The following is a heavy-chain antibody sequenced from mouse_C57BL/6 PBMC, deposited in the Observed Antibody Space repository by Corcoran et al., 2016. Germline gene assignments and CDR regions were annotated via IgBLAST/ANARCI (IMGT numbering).Heavy chain of an antibody. CDR2: INTYSGVP. CDR3: ASWDNSFDY. Sequence: QIQLVQSGPELKKPGETVKIYCKASGYTFTTYGMSWVKQAPGKGLKWMVWINTYSGVPTYADDFKGRFAFSLETSASTAYLQINNLKNEDTATYFCASWDNSFDYWGQGTTLTVSS. J-gene: IGHJ2*01. CDR1: GYTFTTYG. V-gene: IGHV9-3*01. D-gene: IGHD4-1*01.